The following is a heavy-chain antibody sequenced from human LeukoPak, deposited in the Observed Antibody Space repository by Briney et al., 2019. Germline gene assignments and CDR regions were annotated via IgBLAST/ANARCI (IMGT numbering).Heavy chain of an antibody. CDR3: ARDLVTVTKGFDI. J-gene: IGHJ3*02. Sequence: PSETLSLTCTVPGGSISSYYWSWIRQPAGKGLEWIGRIYTTGSTNYSPSLKSRVTMSVDTSKNQFSLKLSSLTAADTAVYYCARDLVTVTKGFDIWGQGTMVSVSS. CDR1: GGSISSYY. D-gene: IGHD4-17*01. CDR2: IYTTGST. V-gene: IGHV4-4*07.